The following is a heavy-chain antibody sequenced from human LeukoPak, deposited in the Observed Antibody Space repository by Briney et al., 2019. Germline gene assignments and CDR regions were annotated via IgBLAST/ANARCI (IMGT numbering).Heavy chain of an antibody. D-gene: IGHD6-19*01. CDR1: GFTFSSYA. V-gene: IGHV3-23*01. CDR3: AKDRGSSGWLY. J-gene: IGHJ4*02. CDR2: ISSSGVGT. Sequence: GGSLRLSCAASGFTFSSYAMSWVRQAPGKGLEWVSAISSSGVGTYYEDSVKGRFTISRDNSKNTLYLQMNSLRAEDTAVYYCAKDRGSSGWLYWGQGTLVTVSS.